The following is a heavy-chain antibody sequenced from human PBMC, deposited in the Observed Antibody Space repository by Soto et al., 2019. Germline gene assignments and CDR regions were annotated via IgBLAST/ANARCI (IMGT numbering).Heavy chain of an antibody. CDR3: ARDKIAWRLGYCTNGVCYTNVNYYYGMDV. CDR1: GQSVSVNSDA. D-gene: IGHD2-8*01. CDR2: TYYRSKWYN. Sequence: PSQAVSLTCAISGQSVSVNSDAWNGTRQSPSRGLEWLGKTYYRSKWYNDYAVSVKSRITINPDTSKNQFSLQLNSVTPEDTAVYYCARDKIAWRLGYCTNGVCYTNVNYYYGMDVWGQGTTVNVSS. J-gene: IGHJ6*02. V-gene: IGHV6-1*01.